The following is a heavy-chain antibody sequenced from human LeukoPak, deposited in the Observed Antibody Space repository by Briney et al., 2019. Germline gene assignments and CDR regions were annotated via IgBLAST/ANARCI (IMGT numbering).Heavy chain of an antibody. CDR1: GFTFSSYS. Sequence: GGSLRLSCAASGFTFSSYSMNWVRQAPGKGLEWVSSISSSSSYIYYADSVKGRFTISRDNAKNSLYLQMNSLRAEDTAVYYCARGPSGLTGFDIWGQGTMVTVSS. J-gene: IGHJ3*02. CDR2: ISSSSSYI. V-gene: IGHV3-21*06. CDR3: ARGPSGLTGFDI. D-gene: IGHD3-22*01.